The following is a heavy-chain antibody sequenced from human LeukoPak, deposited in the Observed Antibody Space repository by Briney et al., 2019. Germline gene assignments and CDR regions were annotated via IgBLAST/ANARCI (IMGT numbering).Heavy chain of an antibody. CDR2: IKQDGSEK. D-gene: IGHD3-22*01. CDR3: ARVWYYYDSSGYYPGVFDY. CDR1: GFTFSGYW. V-gene: IGHV3-7*01. J-gene: IGHJ4*02. Sequence: GGSLRLSCAASGFTFSGYWMSWVRQAPGKGLEWVANIKQDGSEKYYVDSVKGRFTISRDNAKNSLYLQMNSLRAEDTAVYYCARVWYYYDSSGYYPGVFDYWGQGTLVTVSS.